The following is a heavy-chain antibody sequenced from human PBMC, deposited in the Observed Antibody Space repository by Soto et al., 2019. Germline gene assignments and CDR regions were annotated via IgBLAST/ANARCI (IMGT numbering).Heavy chain of an antibody. D-gene: IGHD1-7*01. Sequence: VAVISYDGSNKYYADSGKGRFTISRDNSKNTLYLQMNGLRAEYTAVYYCASGALTGTTYYYGMDVWGQGTTVTVSS. CDR2: ISYDGSNK. CDR3: ASGALTGTTYYYGMDV. J-gene: IGHJ6*02. V-gene: IGHV3-30-3*01.